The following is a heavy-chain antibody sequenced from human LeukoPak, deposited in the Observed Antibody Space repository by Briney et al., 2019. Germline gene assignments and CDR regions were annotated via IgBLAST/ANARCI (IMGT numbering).Heavy chain of an antibody. D-gene: IGHD3-10*01. V-gene: IGHV3-30*04. CDR1: GFTFSSYA. J-gene: IGHJ4*02. CDR2: ISYDGSNK. CDR3: ARDRSPGNFDY. Sequence: GGSLRLSCAASGFTFSSYAMHWVRQAPGKGLEWVAVISYDGSNKYYADSVKGRFTISRDNAKNSLYLQMNSLRAEDTAVYYCARDRSPGNFDYWGQGTLVTVSS.